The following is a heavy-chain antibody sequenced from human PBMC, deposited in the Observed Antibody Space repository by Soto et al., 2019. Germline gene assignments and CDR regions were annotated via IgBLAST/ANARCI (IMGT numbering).Heavy chain of an antibody. J-gene: IGHJ5*02. CDR3: ARQKKDIVVVVAAGWFDP. CDR2: IYYSGST. V-gene: IGHV4-39*01. D-gene: IGHD2-15*01. CDR1: GGSISSSSYY. Sequence: SETLSLTCTVSGGSISSSSYYWGWIRQPPGKGLEWIGSIYYSGSTYYNPSLKSRVTISVDTSKNQFSLKLSSVTAADTAVYYCARQKKDIVVVVAAGWFDPWGQGTLVTVSS.